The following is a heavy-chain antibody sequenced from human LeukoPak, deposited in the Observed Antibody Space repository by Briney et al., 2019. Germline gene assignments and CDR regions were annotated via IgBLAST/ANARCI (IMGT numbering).Heavy chain of an antibody. Sequence: SETLSLTCAVYGGSFSGYYWSWIRQPPGKGLEWIGEINHSGSTNYNPSLKSRVTISVDTSKNQFSLKLSSVTAADTAVYYCASRKSMVATSPSLDYWGQGTLVTVSS. CDR1: GGSFSGYY. D-gene: IGHD5-12*01. CDR3: ASRKSMVATSPSLDY. CDR2: INHSGST. J-gene: IGHJ4*02. V-gene: IGHV4-34*01.